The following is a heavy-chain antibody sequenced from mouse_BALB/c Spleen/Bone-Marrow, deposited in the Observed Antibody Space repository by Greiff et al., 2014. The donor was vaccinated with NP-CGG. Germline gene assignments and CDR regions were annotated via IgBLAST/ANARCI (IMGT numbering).Heavy chain of an antibody. CDR2: IWAGGST. V-gene: IGHV2-9*02. Sequence: QVQLQQSGPGLVAPSQCLSITCTVSGFSLTSYGVHWVRQPPEKGLEWLGVIWAGGSTNYNSALMSRLSISKDNSKSQVFLKMNSLQTDDTAMYYCARAYGNYGYFDVWGAGTTVTVSS. D-gene: IGHD2-1*01. CDR1: GFSLTSYG. CDR3: ARAYGNYGYFDV. J-gene: IGHJ1*01.